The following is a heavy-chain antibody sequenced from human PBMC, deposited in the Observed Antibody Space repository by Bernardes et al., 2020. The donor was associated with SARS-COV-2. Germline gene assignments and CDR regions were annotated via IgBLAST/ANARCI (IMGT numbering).Heavy chain of an antibody. Sequence: ASVKASCKASGYTFNTYAISWVRQAPGQGLEWMGWISSYDGNTNYAQKFQGRVTMTTDTSTNTAYMELRNLRSDDTAVYYCARDRAPDYWGQGTLVTVSS. V-gene: IGHV1-18*01. CDR3: ARDRAPDY. D-gene: IGHD3-10*01. CDR2: ISSYDGNT. CDR1: GYTFNTYA. J-gene: IGHJ4*02.